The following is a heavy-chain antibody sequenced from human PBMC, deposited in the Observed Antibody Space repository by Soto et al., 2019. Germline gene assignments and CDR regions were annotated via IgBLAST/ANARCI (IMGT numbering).Heavy chain of an antibody. CDR3: ARAGRDGYNDFDY. Sequence: SETLSLTCTVSGGSISSYYWGWIRQPPGKGLEWIGYIYYSGSTNYNPSLKSRVTISVDTSKNQFSLKLSSVTAADTAVYYCARAGRDGYNDFDYWGQGTLVTVSS. V-gene: IGHV4-59*01. J-gene: IGHJ4*02. D-gene: IGHD5-12*01. CDR1: GGSISSYY. CDR2: IYYSGST.